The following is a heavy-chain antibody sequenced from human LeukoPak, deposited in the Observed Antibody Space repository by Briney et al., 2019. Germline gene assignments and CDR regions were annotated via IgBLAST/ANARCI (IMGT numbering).Heavy chain of an antibody. CDR2: ISGSGGST. V-gene: IGHV3-23*01. Sequence: GGSLRLSCAASGFTFSSYAMSWVRQAPGKGLEWVSAISGSGGSTYYADSVKGRFTISRDNSKNTLYLQMNSLRAEDTAVYYCAKDSKVGSTQYIDYWGQGTLVTVSS. D-gene: IGHD1-26*01. CDR1: GFTFSSYA. J-gene: IGHJ4*02. CDR3: AKDSKVGSTQYIDY.